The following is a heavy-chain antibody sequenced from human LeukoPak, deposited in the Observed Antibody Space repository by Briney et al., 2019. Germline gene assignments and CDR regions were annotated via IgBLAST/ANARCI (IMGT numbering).Heavy chain of an antibody. CDR2: IYSGGTT. Sequence: GGSLRLSCAVSGFTVSGNYMSWVRQAPGKGLEWVSLIYSGGTTYYADSVKGRFTISRDNSKNTLYLQMSSLRAEDTAVYYCARRAGGYSHPYDYWGQGILVTVSS. J-gene: IGHJ4*02. CDR3: ARRAGGYSHPYDY. CDR1: GFTVSGNY. D-gene: IGHD4-23*01. V-gene: IGHV3-53*01.